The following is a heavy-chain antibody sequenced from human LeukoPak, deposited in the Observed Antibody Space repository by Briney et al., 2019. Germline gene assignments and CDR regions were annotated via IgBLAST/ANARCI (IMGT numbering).Heavy chain of an antibody. CDR1: GYTFTGYY. V-gene: IGHV1-2*02. D-gene: IGHD4-17*01. J-gene: IGHJ4*02. CDR3: ARGRNTVTTPFDY. Sequence: ASVKVSCKASGYTFTGYYMHWVRQAPGQGLEWMGWINPNSGGTNYAQKFQGRVTMTRDTSISTAYMELSRLRSDDTAVYYCARGRNTVTTPFDYWGRGTLVTVSS. CDR2: INPNSGGT.